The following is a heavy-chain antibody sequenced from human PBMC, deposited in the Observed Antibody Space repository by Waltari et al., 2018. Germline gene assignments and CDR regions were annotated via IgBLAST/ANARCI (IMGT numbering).Heavy chain of an antibody. CDR1: GGSISHNPYY. V-gene: IGHV4-39*07. J-gene: IGHJ5*02. Sequence: QLQLQESGPGLVKPSETLSLTCTVSGGSISHNPYYWGWMRQPPGKGLEWIGSIYYSGSTYYNPSLRSRVTIVVDTSKNQFSLKLTSVTAADTAVYYCARDVVIMENWFDPWGQGTLVTVSS. CDR3: ARDVVIMENWFDP. D-gene: IGHD2-15*01. CDR2: IYYSGST.